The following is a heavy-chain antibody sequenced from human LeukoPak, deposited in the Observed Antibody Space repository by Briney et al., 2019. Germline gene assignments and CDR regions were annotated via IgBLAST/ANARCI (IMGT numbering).Heavy chain of an antibody. CDR3: ARAPYQLLWGGWFDP. Sequence: GGSLRLSCAASGFTFSSYWMHWVRQAPGKGLVWVSRINSDGSSTSYADSVKGRFTISRDNAKNSLYLQMNSLRAEDTAVYYCARAPYQLLWGGWFDPWGQGTLVTVSS. CDR2: INSDGSST. D-gene: IGHD2-2*01. J-gene: IGHJ5*02. V-gene: IGHV3-74*01. CDR1: GFTFSSYW.